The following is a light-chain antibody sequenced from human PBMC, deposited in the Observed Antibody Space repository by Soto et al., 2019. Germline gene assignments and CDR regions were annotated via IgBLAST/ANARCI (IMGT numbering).Light chain of an antibody. CDR3: QDSSTSFRT. V-gene: IGKV1-5*03. Sequence: DIQMTQSPSTLSASVGDRVTITCRASQNINSWWAWYQQKAGKAPKPLIYKASSSESGVPSRFSGSGVGTEYTLNISCLQPYALATYYCQDSSTSFRTFCEGTKVEIK. CDR2: KAS. J-gene: IGKJ1*01. CDR1: QNINSW.